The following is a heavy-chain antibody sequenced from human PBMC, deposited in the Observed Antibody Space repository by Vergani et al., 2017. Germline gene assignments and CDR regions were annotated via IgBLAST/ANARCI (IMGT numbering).Heavy chain of an antibody. Sequence: QVQLQESGPGLVKPSETLSLTCTVSGGSISSDYWSWIWQPAGEGLEWIGRSYTSGSTNYNPSLQSRVTMSVDTSKNQFSLQLRSVTAADTAVYYCGRVIWGRAYCLDLWGKGTLVTVSS. CDR2: SYTSGST. CDR3: GRVIWGRAYCLDL. D-gene: IGHD7-27*01. J-gene: IGHJ5*02. CDR1: GGSISSDY. V-gene: IGHV4-4*07.